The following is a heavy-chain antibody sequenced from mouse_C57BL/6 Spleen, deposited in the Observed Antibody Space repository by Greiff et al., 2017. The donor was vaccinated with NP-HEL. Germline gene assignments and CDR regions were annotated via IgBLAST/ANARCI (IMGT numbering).Heavy chain of an antibody. Sequence: VQLQQSGAELVKPGASVKISCKASGYAFSSYWMNWVKQRPGKGLEWIGQIYPGDGDTNYNGKFKGKATLTAAKSSSTAYMQLSSLTSEDSAVYFCAREPTVVATDAMDYWGQGTSVTVSS. D-gene: IGHD1-1*01. CDR2: IYPGDGDT. CDR3: AREPTVVATDAMDY. V-gene: IGHV1-80*01. CDR1: GYAFSSYW. J-gene: IGHJ4*01.